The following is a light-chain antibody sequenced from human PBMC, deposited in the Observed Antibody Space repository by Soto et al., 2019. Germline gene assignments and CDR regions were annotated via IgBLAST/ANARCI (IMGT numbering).Light chain of an antibody. J-gene: IGKJ2*01. CDR1: QSLVYSDGNTY. Sequence: DVVMTQSPLSLPVTLGQPASISCRSSQSLVYSDGNTYLNWFQQRPGKSPRRLIYKVSNRDSGVPDRFSGRGSGADFTLKISRVEAEDVGVYYCMQGTHWPPMYTFGQGTKLEIK. CDR3: MQGTHWPPMYT. V-gene: IGKV2-30*01. CDR2: KVS.